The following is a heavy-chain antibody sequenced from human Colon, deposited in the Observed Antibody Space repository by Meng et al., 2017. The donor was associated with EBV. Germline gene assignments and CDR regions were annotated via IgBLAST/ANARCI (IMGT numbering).Heavy chain of an antibody. CDR2: IDDSGST. CDR1: GVSISSNIR. Sequence: QVQLPESGPGVVKPSGTLSLTCGVSGVSISSNIRWTWVRQPPGKGLEWIGDIDDSGSTNYNPSLNSRISISLDKSKNHFSLKVNSVTAADTAVYYCARGKQDAWELLAYWGQGALVTVSS. J-gene: IGHJ4*02. CDR3: ARGKQDAWELLAY. V-gene: IGHV4-4*02. D-gene: IGHD1-26*01.